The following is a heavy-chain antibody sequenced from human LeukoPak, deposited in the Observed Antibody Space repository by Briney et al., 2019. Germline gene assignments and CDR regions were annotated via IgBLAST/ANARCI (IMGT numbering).Heavy chain of an antibody. CDR1: GFTFSNYN. CDR3: ASAPLGFTRP. Sequence: GGSLRLSCAASGFTFSNYNMNWVRQAPGKGLEWVSSISSSSSSINYADSLKGRFTISRDNAKNSLYLQMNSLRAEDTAVYYCASAPLGFTRPWGQGTLVTVSS. J-gene: IGHJ5*02. V-gene: IGHV3-21*01. D-gene: IGHD1-26*01. CDR2: ISSSSSSI.